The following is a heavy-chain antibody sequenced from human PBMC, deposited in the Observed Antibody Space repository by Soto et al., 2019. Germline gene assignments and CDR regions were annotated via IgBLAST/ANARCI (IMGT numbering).Heavy chain of an antibody. Sequence: EVQLLESGGKLVQPGGSLTLSCAASGFTFSTYAMAWVRQAPGKGLEWVSGVSASGLNTDYADPVKGRFYISRDNSKNAVSLHLNRLRAADTALYSCANDRPPRPSGYFFESWGQGTPVTVSS. V-gene: IGHV3-23*01. CDR1: GFTFSTYA. D-gene: IGHD1-1*01. J-gene: IGHJ4*02. CDR3: ANDRPPRPSGYFFES. CDR2: VSASGLNT.